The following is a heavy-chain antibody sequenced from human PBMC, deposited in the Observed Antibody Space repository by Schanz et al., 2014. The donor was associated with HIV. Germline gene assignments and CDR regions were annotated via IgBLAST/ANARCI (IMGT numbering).Heavy chain of an antibody. D-gene: IGHD6-19*01. CDR3: AKMARSVAANTNFDY. CDR2: ISGSGVST. V-gene: IGHV3-23*04. CDR1: GFTFSNFA. J-gene: IGHJ4*02. Sequence: EVQLVESGGGLVQPGGSLRLSCVASGFTFSNFAMSWVRQAPGKGLEWVSSISGSGVSTFYAGSVKGRFAISRDKSKNTLYLQMNSLRVEDTAVYYCAKMARSVAANTNFDYWGQGTLVTVSS.